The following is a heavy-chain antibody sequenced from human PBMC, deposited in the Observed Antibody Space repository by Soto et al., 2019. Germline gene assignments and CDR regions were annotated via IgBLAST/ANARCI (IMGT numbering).Heavy chain of an antibody. CDR3: ASLLLYCSGGSCYSVIDY. Sequence: SETLSLTCTVSGGSISSSSYYWGWIRQPPGKGLEWIGSIYYSGSTYYNPSLKSRVTISVDTSKNQFSLKLSSVTAADTAVYYCASLLLYCSGGSCYSVIDYWGQGTLVTVSS. V-gene: IGHV4-39*01. CDR1: GGSISSSSYY. CDR2: IYYSGST. J-gene: IGHJ4*02. D-gene: IGHD2-15*01.